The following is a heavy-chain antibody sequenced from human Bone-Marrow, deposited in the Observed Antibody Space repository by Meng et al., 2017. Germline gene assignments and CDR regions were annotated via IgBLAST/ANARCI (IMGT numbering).Heavy chain of an antibody. Sequence: SGPTLVKPTQTLTLACTFSGFSLSTSGVGVGWIRQPPGKALEWLALIYWDDDKRYSPSLKSRLTITKDTSKNQVVLTMTNMDPVDTATYYCAHRGVYGGNPHYDFDYWGQGTLVTVSS. CDR1: GFSLSTSGVG. V-gene: IGHV2-5*02. CDR3: AHRGVYGGNPHYDFDY. D-gene: IGHD4-23*01. CDR2: IYWDDDK. J-gene: IGHJ4*02.